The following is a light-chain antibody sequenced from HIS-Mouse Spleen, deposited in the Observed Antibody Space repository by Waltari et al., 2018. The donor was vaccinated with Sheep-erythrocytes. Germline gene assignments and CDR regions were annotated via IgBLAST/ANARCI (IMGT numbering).Light chain of an antibody. Sequence: SSELTQDPAVSVALGQTVRITCQGDSLRSYYASWFQQKPGQAPVLVIYGKNNRPSGIPDRFAGSSSGNTAALTITGAQAEDEADFYCNSRDSSGNHLGVVFGGRTKLTVL. V-gene: IGLV3-19*01. J-gene: IGLJ2*01. CDR2: GKN. CDR1: SLRSYY. CDR3: NSRDSSGNHLGVV.